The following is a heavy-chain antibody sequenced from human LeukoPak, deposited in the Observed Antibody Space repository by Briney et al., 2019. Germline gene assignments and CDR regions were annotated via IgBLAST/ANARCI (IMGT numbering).Heavy chain of an antibody. CDR2: INAGSGNT. D-gene: IGHD3-10*01. CDR3: ARGSYFYGSGSFMGSDY. V-gene: IGHV1-3*01. J-gene: IGHJ4*02. Sequence: ASVKVSCKPSGFTFTTYAIHWVRQAPGQRLEWMGWINAGSGNTKYSEKFQGRVTMTRDTSARTAYMELNSLRSEDTAVYYCARGSYFYGSGSFMGSDYWGQGTLVTVSS. CDR1: GFTFTTYA.